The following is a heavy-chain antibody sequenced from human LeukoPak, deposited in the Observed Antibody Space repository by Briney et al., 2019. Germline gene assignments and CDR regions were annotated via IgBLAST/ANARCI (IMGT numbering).Heavy chain of an antibody. CDR3: ARDPRLTNGYCSGGSCYYPYYFDY. Sequence: ASVKVSCKASGYTFTSYYMHWLRQAPGQGLEWMGIINPNVGSTSYAQKFQGRVTMTRDTSTSTVYVELSSLRSEDPAVYYCARDPRLTNGYCSGGSCYYPYYFDYWGQGTLVTVSS. V-gene: IGHV1-46*01. J-gene: IGHJ4*02. CDR2: INPNVGST. D-gene: IGHD2-15*01. CDR1: GYTFTSYY.